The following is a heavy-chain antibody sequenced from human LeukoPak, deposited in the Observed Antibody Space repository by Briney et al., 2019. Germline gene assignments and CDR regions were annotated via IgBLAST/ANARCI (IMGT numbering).Heavy chain of an antibody. V-gene: IGHV4-59*08. Sequence: SETLSLTCTVSGGSISSYYWSWIRQPPGKGLEWIGYIYYSGSTNYNPSLKSRVTISVDTSKSQFSLKLSSVTAADTAVYYCARHEGYSSSWYSAFDIWGQGTMVTVSS. CDR1: GGSISSYY. D-gene: IGHD6-13*01. CDR3: ARHEGYSSSWYSAFDI. CDR2: IYYSGST. J-gene: IGHJ3*02.